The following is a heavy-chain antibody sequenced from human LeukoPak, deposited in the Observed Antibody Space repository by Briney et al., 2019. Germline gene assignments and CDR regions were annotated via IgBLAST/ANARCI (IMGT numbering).Heavy chain of an antibody. J-gene: IGHJ5*02. Sequence: SETLSLTCTVSGDSIRTSSYYWGWIRQTPGKGLEWIGSIFYGGNTHYNPSLKSRFTLLVDTSNNQFSLKLSSVTAADTALYYCVRVYDFWSGYYDLWGQGTLVTVSS. CDR2: IFYGGNT. CDR1: GDSIRTSSYY. V-gene: IGHV4-39*07. CDR3: VRVYDFWSGYYDL. D-gene: IGHD3-3*01.